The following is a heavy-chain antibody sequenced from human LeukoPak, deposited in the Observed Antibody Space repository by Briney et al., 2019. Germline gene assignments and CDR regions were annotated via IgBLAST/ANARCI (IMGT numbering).Heavy chain of an antibody. CDR3: ARGPGPIAGSKNPFDI. V-gene: IGHV3-30*01. J-gene: IGHJ3*02. D-gene: IGHD1-26*01. CDR2: ISYDGSNK. CDR1: GFTFSSYA. Sequence: GRSLRLSCAASGFTFSSYAMHWVRQAPGKGLEWVAVISYDGSNKYYADSVKGRFTISGDKSKDTLYLQMNSLRPEDTAVYYCARGPGPIAGSKNPFDIWGQGTVVTVSS.